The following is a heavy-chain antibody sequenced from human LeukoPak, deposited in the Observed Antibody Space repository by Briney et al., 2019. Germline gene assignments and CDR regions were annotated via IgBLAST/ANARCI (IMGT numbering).Heavy chain of an antibody. D-gene: IGHD6-19*01. CDR2: IYSGSSST. CDR3: ASSAGALIDC. J-gene: IGHJ4*02. CDR1: GFTVSSNY. Sequence: GGSLRLSCAASGFTVSSNYMSWVRQAPGKGLEWVSVIYSGSSSTYYTDSVKGRFTISRHNSKNTLYLQMNSLRAEDTAVYYCASSAGALIDCWGQGTLVIVSS. V-gene: IGHV3-53*04.